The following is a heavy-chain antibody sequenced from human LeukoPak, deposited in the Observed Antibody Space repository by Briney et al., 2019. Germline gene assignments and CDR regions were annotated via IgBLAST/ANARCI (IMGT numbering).Heavy chain of an antibody. V-gene: IGHV3-23*01. Sequence: GGSLRLSCAASGFTFSSSAMSWVRQAPGKGLEWVSVMRGSGGSTYYADSVKGRFTISRDNPKNTLYLQMNSLRAEDTAVYFCAKRGVVIRVILVGFHKEAYYFDSWGQGALVTVSS. CDR3: AKRGVVIRVILVGFHKEAYYFDS. D-gene: IGHD3-22*01. J-gene: IGHJ4*02. CDR1: GFTFSSSA. CDR2: MRGSGGST.